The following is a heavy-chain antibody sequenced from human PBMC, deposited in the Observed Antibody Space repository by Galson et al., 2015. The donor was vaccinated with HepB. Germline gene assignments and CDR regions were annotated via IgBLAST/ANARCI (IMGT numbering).Heavy chain of an antibody. CDR3: AKGGPMVRGVIGAVYFQH. CDR1: GFTFSSYG. CDR2: ISYDGSNK. V-gene: IGHV3-30*18. J-gene: IGHJ1*01. Sequence: SLRLSCAASGFTFSSYGMHWVRQAPGKGLEWVAVISYDGSNKYYADSVKGRFTISRDNSKNTLYLQMNSLRAEDTAVYYCAKGGPMVRGVIGAVYFQHWGQGTLVTVSS. D-gene: IGHD3-10*01.